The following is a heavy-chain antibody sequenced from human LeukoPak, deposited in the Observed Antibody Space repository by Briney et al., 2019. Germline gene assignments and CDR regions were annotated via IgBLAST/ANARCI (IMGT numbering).Heavy chain of an antibody. J-gene: IGHJ4*02. CDR2: INWGGENT. V-gene: IGHV3-20*04. CDR1: GFKFGDYG. Sequence: PGGSLRLSCSGSGFKFGDYGWSWVRHAPGKGLEWVSGINWGGENTAYADSVKGRFTISRDNAENALYLQIDSLRAGDTAIYYCARDLSATWYSLAYWGRGTLVTVSS. D-gene: IGHD2-15*01. CDR3: ARDLSATWYSLAY.